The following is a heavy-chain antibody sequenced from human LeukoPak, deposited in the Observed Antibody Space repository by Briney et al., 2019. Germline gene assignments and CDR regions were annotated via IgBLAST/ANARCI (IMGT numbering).Heavy chain of an antibody. D-gene: IGHD2-2*01. J-gene: IGHJ3*02. CDR2: INPNSGGT. V-gene: IGHV1-2*02. Sequence: ASVKVSCKASGYTFTGYYMHWVRQAPGQGLEWMGWINPNSGGTNYAQKLQGRVTMTRDTSISTAYMELSRLRSDDTAVYYCARVWYQLLQNDAFDIWGQGTMVTVSS. CDR1: GYTFTGYY. CDR3: ARVWYQLLQNDAFDI.